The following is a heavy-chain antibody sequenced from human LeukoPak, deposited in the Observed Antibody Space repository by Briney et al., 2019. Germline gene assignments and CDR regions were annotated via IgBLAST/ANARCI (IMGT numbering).Heavy chain of an antibody. Sequence: PSGGSLRLSCAASGFTFSSYGMHWVRQAPGKGLEWVSAISGSGGSTYYADSVKGRFTISRDNSKNTLYLQMNSLRAEDTAVYYCAKGDGSGSYNDYWGQGTLVTVSS. CDR1: GFTFSSYG. V-gene: IGHV3-23*01. J-gene: IGHJ4*02. D-gene: IGHD3-10*01. CDR3: AKGDGSGSYNDY. CDR2: ISGSGGST.